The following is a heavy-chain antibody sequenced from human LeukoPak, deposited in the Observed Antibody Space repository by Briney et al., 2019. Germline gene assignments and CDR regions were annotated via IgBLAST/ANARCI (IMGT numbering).Heavy chain of an antibody. CDR2: IQHSGST. CDR1: GGSISSDGYY. CDR3: ARGVGAARSPFDY. V-gene: IGHV4-30-2*01. J-gene: IGHJ4*02. Sequence: SETLSLTCTVSGGSISSDGYYWSWIRQPPGKGLEWIGHIQHSGSTHYNSSLRGRVTISVDRSKNQFSLELNSVTAADTAVYYCARGVGAARSPFDYWGQGTLVTVSS. D-gene: IGHD6-6*01.